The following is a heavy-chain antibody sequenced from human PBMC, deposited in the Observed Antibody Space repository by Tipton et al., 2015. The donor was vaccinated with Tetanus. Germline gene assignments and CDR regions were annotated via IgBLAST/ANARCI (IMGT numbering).Heavy chain of an antibody. J-gene: IGHJ4*02. V-gene: IGHV4-31*03. Sequence: TLSLTCTVSGGSISSGGYYWSWLRQHPGKGLEWIGYIYYSGSTYYNPSLKSRVTISVDTSKNQFSLKLSSVTAADTAVYYCARAPGGRYCGGDCYSGAWYWGQGTLVTVSS. CDR2: IYYSGST. D-gene: IGHD2-21*02. CDR3: ARAPGGRYCGGDCYSGAWY. CDR1: GGSISSGGYY.